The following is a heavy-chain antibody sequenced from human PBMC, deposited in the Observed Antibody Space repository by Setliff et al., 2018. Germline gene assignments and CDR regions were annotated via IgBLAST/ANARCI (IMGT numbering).Heavy chain of an antibody. CDR2: IFMSGST. CDR3: VRAPLYCSGDCYPRYFDA. V-gene: IGHV4-61*09. J-gene: IGHJ5*02. CDR1: GTSLDSIANGNQF. Sequence: PSETLSLTCSVSGTSLDSIANGNQFWGWIRQPAGKGLEWIGQIFMSGSTDYDPSFESRVTISLDMSKNQFFLDLTSVTAADTGVYYCVRAPLYCSGDCYPRYFDAWGQGTLVAVSS. D-gene: IGHD2-21*01.